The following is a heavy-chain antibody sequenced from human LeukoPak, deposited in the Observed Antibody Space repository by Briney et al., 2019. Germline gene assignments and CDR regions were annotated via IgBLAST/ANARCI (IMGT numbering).Heavy chain of an antibody. CDR2: IRYDGSST. V-gene: IGHV3-30*02. J-gene: IGHJ4*02. CDR1: GFTFSSYG. CDR3: AKAANEWELLAGYFDY. D-gene: IGHD1-26*01. Sequence: PGGSLRLSCIASGFTFSSYGLHWVRQAPGKGLEWVAFIRYDGSSTYYGDSVKGRFTISRDTSKSTLYLQMNSLTSEDTAVYYCAKAANEWELLAGYFDYWGQGTLVTVSS.